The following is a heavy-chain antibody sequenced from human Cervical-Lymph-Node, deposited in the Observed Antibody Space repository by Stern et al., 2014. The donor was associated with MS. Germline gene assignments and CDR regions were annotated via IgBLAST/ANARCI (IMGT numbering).Heavy chain of an antibody. Sequence: EVQLVESGGGLVQPGRSLRLSCAASGFTFDDYAMHWVRQAPGKGLEWVAGISWNSGSKGYGDSVKGRFTISRDNAKNTLYLQLNSLRPEDTALYYCAKSGEFGTFSGNLDFWGRGTLVIVSS. CDR2: ISWNSGSK. CDR1: GFTFDDYA. CDR3: AKSGEFGTFSGNLDF. V-gene: IGHV3-9*01. D-gene: IGHD3-10*01. J-gene: IGHJ4*02.